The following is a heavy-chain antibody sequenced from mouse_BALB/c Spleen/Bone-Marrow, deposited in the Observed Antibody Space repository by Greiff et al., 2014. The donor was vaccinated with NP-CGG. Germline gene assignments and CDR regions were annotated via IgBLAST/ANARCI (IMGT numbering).Heavy chain of an antibody. Sequence: VQLQESGADLMKPGASVKISCTATGYRFNSYWMEWVKQRPGHGLEWIGKILPGSGSTNFNEKFKGKATFTAYTSSNTDYMQLSSLTSDVSAVYYCASGGMRSFDYWGQGTTLTVSS. J-gene: IGHJ2*01. V-gene: IGHV1-9*01. CDR1: GYRFNSYW. CDR3: ASGGMRSFDY. CDR2: ILPGSGST.